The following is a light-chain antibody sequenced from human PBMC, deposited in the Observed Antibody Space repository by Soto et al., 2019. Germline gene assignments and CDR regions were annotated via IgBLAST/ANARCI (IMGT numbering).Light chain of an antibody. V-gene: IGKV3-15*01. CDR1: QSVSSSY. CDR3: QQYNNWPGT. Sequence: EIVLTQSPGTLSLSPGERTTLSCRASQSVSSSYLAWYQQKPGQAPRLLIYGASSRATGIPARFSGSGSGTEFTLIISSLQSEDFAVYYCQQYNNWPGTFGQGTKVEIK. CDR2: GAS. J-gene: IGKJ1*01.